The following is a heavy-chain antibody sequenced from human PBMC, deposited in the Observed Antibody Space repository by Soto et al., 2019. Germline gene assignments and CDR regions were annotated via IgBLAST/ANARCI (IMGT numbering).Heavy chain of an antibody. Sequence: SETLSLTCAVYGGSFSGYYWSWIRQPPGKGLEWIGEINHSGSTNYNPSLKSRVTISVDTSKNQFSLKLSSVTAADTAVYYCARELGWASSGWFGSGYYYGMDVWGQGTTVT. D-gene: IGHD6-19*01. CDR2: INHSGST. CDR3: ARELGWASSGWFGSGYYYGMDV. J-gene: IGHJ6*02. CDR1: GGSFSGYY. V-gene: IGHV4-34*01.